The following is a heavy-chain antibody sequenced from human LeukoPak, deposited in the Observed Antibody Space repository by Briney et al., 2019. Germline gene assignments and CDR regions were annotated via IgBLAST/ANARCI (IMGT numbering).Heavy chain of an antibody. J-gene: IGHJ5*02. CDR1: EFTVTDNY. CDR3: ARDIGSVDSHGYYQVGWFDP. CDR2: IYRGGFT. D-gene: IGHD5-18*01. Sequence: GGSLRLSCAASEFTVTDNYMSWVRQAPGKGLEWVSIIYRGGFTNYADSVKGRFTISRDNSKNTLYLQMNSLRVEDTAMYYCARDIGSVDSHGYYQVGWFDPWGQGTLVTVSS. V-gene: IGHV3-53*05.